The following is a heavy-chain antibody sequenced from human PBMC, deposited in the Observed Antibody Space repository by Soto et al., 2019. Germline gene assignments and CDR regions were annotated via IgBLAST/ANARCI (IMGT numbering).Heavy chain of an antibody. V-gene: IGHV4-30-4*01. J-gene: IGHJ4*02. CDR1: GGSISSGDYY. CDR3: ARLYPYSSFYYFDY. CDR2: IYYSGST. D-gene: IGHD2-15*01. Sequence: SSETLSLTCTVSGGSISSGDYYWSWIRQPPGKGLEWIGYIYYSGSTYYNPSLKSRVTISVDTSKNQFSLKLSSVTAADTAVYYCARLYPYSSFYYFDYWGQGTLVTAPQ.